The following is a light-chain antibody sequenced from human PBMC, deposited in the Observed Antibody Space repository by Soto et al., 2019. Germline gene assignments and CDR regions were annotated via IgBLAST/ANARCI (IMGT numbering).Light chain of an antibody. Sequence: SALTQPRSVSGSPGQSVTISCTGTSNDVGGYDYVSWYQQYPGKAPTYILYDVTKRPSGVPDRFSGSKSGNTASLTISGLQAADEADYYCCSYAGNYTFFGGGTQLTVL. V-gene: IGLV2-11*01. J-gene: IGLJ7*01. CDR2: DVT. CDR3: CSYAGNYTF. CDR1: SNDVGGYDY.